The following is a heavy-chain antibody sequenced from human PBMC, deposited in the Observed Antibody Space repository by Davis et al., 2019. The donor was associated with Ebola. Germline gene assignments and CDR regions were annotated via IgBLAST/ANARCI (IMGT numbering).Heavy chain of an antibody. CDR2: IIPIFGTA. CDR3: ARGGGMTTVTTIYYYYYMDV. CDR1: GGTFSSYA. D-gene: IGHD4-11*01. Sequence: SVKVSCKASGGTFSSYAISWVRQAPGQGLEWMGGIIPIFGTANYAQKFQGRVTITADESTSTAYMELSSLRSEDTAVYYCARGGGMTTVTTIYYYYYMDVWGKGTTVTVSS. V-gene: IGHV1-69*13. J-gene: IGHJ6*03.